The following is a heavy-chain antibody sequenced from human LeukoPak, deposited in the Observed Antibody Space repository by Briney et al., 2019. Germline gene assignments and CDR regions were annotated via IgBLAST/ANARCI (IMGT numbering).Heavy chain of an antibody. V-gene: IGHV3-11*01. J-gene: IGHJ3*02. Sequence: GGSLRLSCAASGFTFSDYYMSWIRQAPGKGLEWVSYISSSGSTIYYADSVKGRFTISRDNAKNSLYLQMNSLRAEDTAVYYCARSAIVVVIRGDADAVDIWGQGTMVTVSS. D-gene: IGHD3-22*01. CDR1: GFTFSDYY. CDR3: ARSAIVVVIRGDADAVDI. CDR2: ISSSGSTI.